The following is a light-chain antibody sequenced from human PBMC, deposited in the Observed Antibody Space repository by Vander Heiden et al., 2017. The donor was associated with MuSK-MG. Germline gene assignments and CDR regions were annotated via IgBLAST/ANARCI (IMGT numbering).Light chain of an antibody. J-gene: IGKJ1*01. CDR2: AAS. V-gene: IGKV1-39*01. CDR3: QQSDSAPGT. Sequence: IQMTQSPSSLSASVGDRVTITCRASQSINTYLNWYQQKPGKAPKLLIYAASSLQSGVPSRFSGSGSGTDFTLTISTLQPEDFASYYCQQSDSAPGTFGQGTKVEIK. CDR1: QSINTY.